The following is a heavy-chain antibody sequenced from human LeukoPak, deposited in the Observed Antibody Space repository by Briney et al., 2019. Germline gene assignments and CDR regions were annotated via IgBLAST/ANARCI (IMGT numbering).Heavy chain of an antibody. Sequence: SGTLSLTCAVSGGSISSSNWWSWVRQPPGKGLEWIGEIYHSGSTNYNPSLKSRVTISVDKSKNQFSLKLSSVTAADTTVYYCAVLSGEVPADNGDYWGQGTLVTVSS. D-gene: IGHD2-2*01. CDR1: GGSISSSNW. J-gene: IGHJ4*02. V-gene: IGHV4-4*02. CDR2: IYHSGST. CDR3: AVLSGEVPADNGDY.